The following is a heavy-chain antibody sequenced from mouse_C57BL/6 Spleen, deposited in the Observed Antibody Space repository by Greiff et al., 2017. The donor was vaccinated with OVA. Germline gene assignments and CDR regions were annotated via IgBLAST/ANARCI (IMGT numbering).Heavy chain of an antibody. Sequence: LKESEGGLVQPGSSMKLSCTASGFTFSDYYMAWVRQVPEKGLEWVANINYDGSSTYYLDSLKSRFIISRDNAKNILYLQMSSLKSEDTATYYCAREWLPYAMDYWGQGTSVTVSS. J-gene: IGHJ4*01. V-gene: IGHV5-16*01. CDR3: AREWLPYAMDY. D-gene: IGHD2-2*01. CDR2: INYDGSST. CDR1: GFTFSDYY.